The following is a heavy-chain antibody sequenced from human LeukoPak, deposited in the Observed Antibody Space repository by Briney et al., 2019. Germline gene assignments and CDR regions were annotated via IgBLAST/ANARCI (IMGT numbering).Heavy chain of an antibody. Sequence: AAVKVSCKAVGYPFTGYYLHWVRQAPGQGLEWMGRINPHSGDTDYPQKFQGRVTMTRDTSSSTAYLEVNRLTSDDTAVYYCARDLRGDYIYFDYWGQGTLVTVSS. CDR1: GYPFTGYY. D-gene: IGHD4-17*01. CDR3: ARDLRGDYIYFDY. CDR2: INPHSGDT. V-gene: IGHV1-2*06. J-gene: IGHJ4*02.